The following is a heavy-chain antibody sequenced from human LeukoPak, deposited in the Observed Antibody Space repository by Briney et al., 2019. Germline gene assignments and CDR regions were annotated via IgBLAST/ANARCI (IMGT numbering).Heavy chain of an antibody. CDR2: IYHSGIT. Sequence: GSLRLSCAASGFTFSSYEMNWVRQAPGKGLEWIGEIYHSGITNYHPSLKSRVSISIDKSKNQFSLKLTSVTAADTAVYYCARGVVGASSWQNKINFDYWGQGTLVTVSS. V-gene: IGHV4-4*02. D-gene: IGHD6-13*01. J-gene: IGHJ4*02. CDR1: GFTFSSYEM. CDR3: ARGVVGASSWQNKINFDY.